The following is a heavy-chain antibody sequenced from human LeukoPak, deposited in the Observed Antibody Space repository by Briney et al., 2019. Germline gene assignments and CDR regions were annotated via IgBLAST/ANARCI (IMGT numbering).Heavy chain of an antibody. D-gene: IGHD2-2*02. J-gene: IGHJ4*02. V-gene: IGHV1-18*01. CDR3: ARFPRLPAVIFGLDY. CDR2: ISAYNGDT. CDR1: GYTFTSYS. Sequence: ASVKVSCKASGYTFTSYSISWGRLAPGQGLGWMGLISAYNGDTNYAQKLQGRVTMTTDTSTSTAYMELRSLRSDGTAVYYCARFPRLPAVIFGLDYWGQRSLVTASS.